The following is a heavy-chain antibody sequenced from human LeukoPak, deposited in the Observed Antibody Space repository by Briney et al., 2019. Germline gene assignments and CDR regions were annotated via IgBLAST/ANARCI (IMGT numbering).Heavy chain of an antibody. J-gene: IGHJ4*02. CDR2: INHSGST. CDR3: AREVVAVAGTLPYYFDY. V-gene: IGHV4-34*01. Sequence: PSETLSLTCAVYGGSFSGYYWSWIRQRPGKGLEWIGEINHSGSTNYNPSLKSRVTISVDTSKNQFSLKLSSVTAADTAVYYCAREVVAVAGTLPYYFDYWGQGTLVTVSS. D-gene: IGHD6-19*01. CDR1: GGSFSGYY.